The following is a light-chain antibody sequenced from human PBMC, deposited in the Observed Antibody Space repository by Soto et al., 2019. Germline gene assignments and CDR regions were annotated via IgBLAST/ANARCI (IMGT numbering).Light chain of an antibody. V-gene: IGLV2-14*03. CDR2: EVS. Sequence: QSVLTQPASASGSPGQSITISCTGTSSDVGGYNYVSWYQQHPGKAPKLMIYEVSNRPSGVSHRFSGSKSGNTASLTISGLQAEDEADYYCSSYASSSTSFGTGTKATVL. CDR3: SSYASSSTS. J-gene: IGLJ1*01. CDR1: SSDVGGYNY.